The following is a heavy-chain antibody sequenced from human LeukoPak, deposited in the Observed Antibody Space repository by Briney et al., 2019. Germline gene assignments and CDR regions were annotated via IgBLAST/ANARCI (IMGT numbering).Heavy chain of an antibody. CDR3: ARDVYPRDDSSGYYLDY. CDR1: GFAFTSHS. J-gene: IGHJ4*02. CDR2: ISGRGAYT. Sequence: PGGSLRLSCTASGFAFTSHSMSWVRHSPGRGLEWVWAISGRGAYTYYADSVKGRFTISRDNSKNKLYLQMNSLRAEDTAVYYCARDVYPRDDSSGYYLDYWGQGTLVTVSS. V-gene: IGHV3-23*01. D-gene: IGHD3-22*01.